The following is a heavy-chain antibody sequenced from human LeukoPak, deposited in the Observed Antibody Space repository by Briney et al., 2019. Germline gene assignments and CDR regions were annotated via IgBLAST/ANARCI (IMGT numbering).Heavy chain of an antibody. CDR1: GYTFTSYG. J-gene: IGHJ4*02. CDR2: ISAYNGNT. CDR3: ARAASSSWYRVYYFDY. V-gene: IGHV1-18*01. Sequence: ASVKVSCKASGYTFTSYGISWVRQAPGQGLEWMGWISAYNGNTNYAQKLQGRVTMTTDTSTSTAYMELRSLRSDATAVYYCARAASSSWYRVYYFDYWGQGTLVTVSS. D-gene: IGHD6-13*01.